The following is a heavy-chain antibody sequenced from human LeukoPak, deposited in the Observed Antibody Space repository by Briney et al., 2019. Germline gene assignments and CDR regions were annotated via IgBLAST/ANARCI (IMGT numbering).Heavy chain of an antibody. CDR1: GGSISSYY. V-gene: IGHV4-59*01. J-gene: IGHJ4*02. CDR2: IYYSGST. CDR3: ARVFTPGVGDSSGHYEIDY. D-gene: IGHD3-22*01. Sequence: SETLSLTCTVSGGSISSYYWSWIRQPPGKGLEWIGYIYYSGSTNYNPSLKSRVTISVDTSKNQFSLKLSSVTAADTAVYYCARVFTPGVGDSSGHYEIDYWGQGTLVTVSS.